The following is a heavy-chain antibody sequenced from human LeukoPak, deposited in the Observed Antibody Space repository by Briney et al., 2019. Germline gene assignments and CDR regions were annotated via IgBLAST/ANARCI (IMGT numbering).Heavy chain of an antibody. CDR3: ASLGGIAAAGTSDY. CDR1: GFTFSNYW. D-gene: IGHD6-13*01. J-gene: IGHJ4*02. V-gene: IGHV3-48*03. CDR2: ISSSGSTI. Sequence: PGGSLRLSCAASGFTFSNYWMSWVRQAPGKGLEWVSYISSSGSTIYYADSVKGRFTISRDNAKNSLYLQMNSLRAEDTAVYYCASLGGIAAAGTSDYWGQGTLVTVSS.